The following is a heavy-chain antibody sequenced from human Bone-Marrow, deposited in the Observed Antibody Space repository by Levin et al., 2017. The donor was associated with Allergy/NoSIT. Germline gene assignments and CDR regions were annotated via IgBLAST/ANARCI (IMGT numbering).Heavy chain of an antibody. D-gene: IGHD1-1*01. Sequence: GGSLRLSCEVSGFTFSDYTMHWVRQAPGKGLEWVAALSHDETQKSYAESVKGRFTVSRDISRNTLFLQLNSLRPEDTAVYFCARSLWNYFDPWGQGTLVTVSS. V-gene: IGHV3-30*03. CDR1: GFTFSDYT. J-gene: IGHJ4*02. CDR3: ARSLWNYFDP. CDR2: LSHDETQK.